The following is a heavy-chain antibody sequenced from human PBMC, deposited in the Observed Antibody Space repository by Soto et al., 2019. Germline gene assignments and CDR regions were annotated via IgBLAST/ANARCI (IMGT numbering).Heavy chain of an antibody. Sequence: ASVKVSCKASGYTFTSYGTSWVRQAPGQGLEWMGWISGYNGDTNYAQKYQGRVTMTTDTSTSTAYMELRSLRSDDTAVYYCARAPQTVAGAGIWYWGQGTLVTVSS. CDR1: GYTFTSYG. D-gene: IGHD6-13*01. CDR3: ARAPQTVAGAGIWY. V-gene: IGHV1-18*01. J-gene: IGHJ4*02. CDR2: ISGYNGDT.